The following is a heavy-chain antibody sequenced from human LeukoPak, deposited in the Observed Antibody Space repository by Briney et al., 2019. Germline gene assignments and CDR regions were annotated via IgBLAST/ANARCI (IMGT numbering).Heavy chain of an antibody. V-gene: IGHV3-21*01. Sequence: GGSLRLSCAASGFPFSTYTMNWVRQAPGRGLEWVSSISSTSNYIDYADSVKGRFTVSRDNAKNSLHLQMNSLRAEDTAVYYCARVFGQQPPYYWGQGTPVTVSS. J-gene: IGHJ4*02. D-gene: IGHD6-13*01. CDR1: GFPFSTYT. CDR2: ISSTSNYI. CDR3: ARVFGQQPPYY.